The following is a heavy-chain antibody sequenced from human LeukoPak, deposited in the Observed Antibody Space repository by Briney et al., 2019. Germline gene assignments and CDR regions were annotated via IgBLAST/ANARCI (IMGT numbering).Heavy chain of an antibody. Sequence: SETLSLTCTVTGGSISSGSYYWSWIRQPAGKGLEWIGRIYTSGSTNYNPSLKSRVTISVDTSKNQFSLKLSSVTAADTAVYNCARGSALAVAGAVDYWGQGTLVTVSS. D-gene: IGHD6-19*01. CDR1: GGSISSGSYY. V-gene: IGHV4-61*02. J-gene: IGHJ4*02. CDR2: IYTSGST. CDR3: ARGSALAVAGAVDY.